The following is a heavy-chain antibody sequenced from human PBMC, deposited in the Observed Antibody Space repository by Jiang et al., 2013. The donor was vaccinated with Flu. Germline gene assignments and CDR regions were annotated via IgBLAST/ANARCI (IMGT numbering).Heavy chain of an antibody. J-gene: IGHJ4*02. CDR2: ISYDGSNK. V-gene: IGHV3-30*03. Sequence: GKGLEWVAVISYDGSNKYYADSVKGRFTISRDNSKNTLYLQMNSLRAEDTAVYYCTDYGGNSGLDYWGQGTLVTVSS. CDR3: TDYGGNSGLDY. D-gene: IGHD4-23*01.